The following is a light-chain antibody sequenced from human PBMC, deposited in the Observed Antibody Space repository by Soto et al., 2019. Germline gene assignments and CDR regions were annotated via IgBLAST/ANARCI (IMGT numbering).Light chain of an antibody. CDR1: HVISSW. CDR2: AAS. J-gene: IGKJ2*01. V-gene: IGKV1-12*01. Sequence: DLQMTQSPSSVSASVGDRVTITCRASHVISSWLAWYQQKPGKAPKLLIYAASRLQSGVPSRFSGSESGADFSLTISSLQPEDDATYYCQQTNDFPYTFGQGTKLEIK. CDR3: QQTNDFPYT.